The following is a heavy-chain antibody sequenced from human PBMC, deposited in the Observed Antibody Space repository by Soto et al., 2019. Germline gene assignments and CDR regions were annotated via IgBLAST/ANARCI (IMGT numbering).Heavy chain of an antibody. CDR3: TRDQNDRREGVDDPFGFDI. D-gene: IGHD3-16*01. CDR1: AFTFSTYT. V-gene: IGHV3-21*01. CDR2: ISSSSSYI. J-gene: IGHJ3*02. Sequence: EVQLVESGGGLVKPGGSLRLSCTASAFTFSTYTMHWVRQAQGKGLEWVSSISSSSSYIYYADSMKGRFTISRDNAKNSLYLQMNSLRVEDTAVYYCTRDQNDRREGVDDPFGFDIWGQGTMVTVSS.